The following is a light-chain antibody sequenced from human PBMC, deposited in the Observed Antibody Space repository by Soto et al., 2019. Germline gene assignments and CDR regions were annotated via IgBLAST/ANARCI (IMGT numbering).Light chain of an antibody. CDR2: DVS. J-gene: IGLJ2*01. CDR1: ISVVGGYNY. CDR3: SSYTSSSTLV. V-gene: IGLV2-14*01. Sequence: QSALTQPASVSGSPGQSITISCTGTISVVGGYNYVTWYQQHPGKAPKLMIYDVSNRPSGVSNRFSGSKSGNTASLTISGLKAEDEADYYCSSYTSSSTLVFGGGTKLTVL.